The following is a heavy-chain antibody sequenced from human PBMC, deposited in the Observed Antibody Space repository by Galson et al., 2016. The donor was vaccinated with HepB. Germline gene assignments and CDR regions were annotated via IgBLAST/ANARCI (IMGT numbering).Heavy chain of an antibody. D-gene: IGHD4-11*01. CDR2: ISNSGST. CDR1: GVSSRTYY. CDR3: AAESSYINYGDY. V-gene: IGHV4-59*01. J-gene: IGHJ4*02. Sequence: SETLSLTCTVSGVSSRTYYWNWIRQAPGKGLEWIGYISNSGSTNYNPSLKSRVTISVDASKNHFSLKLSSVNDADTGVYYCAAESSYINYGDYWGQGTLVTVSS.